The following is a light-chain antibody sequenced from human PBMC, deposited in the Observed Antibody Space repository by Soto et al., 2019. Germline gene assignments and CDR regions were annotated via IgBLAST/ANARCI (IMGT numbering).Light chain of an antibody. V-gene: IGKV3D-15*01. J-gene: IGKJ5*01. Sequence: EIEMTQSPATLSVSPGERATLYCRASQSVSSNLAWYQQKPGQAPRLLIYGASNRATGIPDRFSGSGSGTDFTLTISGLEPEDFAVYYCQQYNNWPPITFGQGTRLEIK. CDR1: QSVSSN. CDR3: QQYNNWPPIT. CDR2: GAS.